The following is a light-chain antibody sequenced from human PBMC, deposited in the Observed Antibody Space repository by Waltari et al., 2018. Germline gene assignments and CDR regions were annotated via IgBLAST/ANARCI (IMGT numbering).Light chain of an antibody. V-gene: IGLV4-69*01. Sequence: QVVLTQSPSASASLGASVKLTCTLDSGHTNYAIAWHQQQPEKGPLFLLSVKSDGSQAKGDGIPNRFAGSSSGAERYLTISSLQSEDEADYYCQTGGRGIQAFSGGTKLTVL. CDR2: VKSDGSQ. J-gene: IGLJ3*02. CDR1: SGHTNYA. CDR3: QTGGRGIQA.